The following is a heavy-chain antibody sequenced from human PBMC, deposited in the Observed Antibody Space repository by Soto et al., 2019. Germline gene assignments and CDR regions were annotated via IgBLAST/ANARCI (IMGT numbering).Heavy chain of an antibody. Sequence: PWVSLRLSCTVSGFAFNNYGINWVRQAPGKGLEWVSSISKSDYTYYSDSVKGRFTISRDNAKNSVSLQMNTLRVEDTAVYYCAREDSIIIPDVSDFWGQGHMVTVSS. V-gene: IGHV3-21*01. J-gene: IGHJ4*02. D-gene: IGHD3-22*01. CDR2: ISKSDYT. CDR3: AREDSIIIPDVSDF. CDR1: GFAFNNYG.